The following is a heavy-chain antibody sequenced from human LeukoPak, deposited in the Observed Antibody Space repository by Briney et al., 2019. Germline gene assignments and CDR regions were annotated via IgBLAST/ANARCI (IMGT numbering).Heavy chain of an antibody. CDR2: INSDGSSI. CDR1: GFTFSSYW. CDR3: GRVRTRGFWRVRYFDG. V-gene: IGHV3-74*01. J-gene: IGHJ4*02. D-gene: IGHD3-10*01. Sequence: GGSLTLSCAASGFTFSSYWMHWVRQAPGQGLVWVSRINSDGSSIDYADSVKGRFTISRDNAKNTLYLQMNSLRDEDKAVYYCGRVRTRGFWRVRYFDGWGKGTLVTVSS.